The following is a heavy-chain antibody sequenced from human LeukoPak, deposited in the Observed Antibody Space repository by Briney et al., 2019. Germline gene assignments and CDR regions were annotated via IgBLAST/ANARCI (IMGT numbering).Heavy chain of an antibody. CDR3: ARVAVSGINSRYEIDY. J-gene: IGHJ4*02. CDR2: VNHSGGT. D-gene: IGHD6-19*01. V-gene: IGHV4-34*01. Sequence: KPSETLSLTCTVSGGSISSYYWSWIRQTPGKGLEWIGEVNHSGGTNYNPSLKSRVTISLDTSKNQFSLKLSSVTAADTAVYYCARVAVSGINSRYEIDYWGQGTLVTVSS. CDR1: GGSISSYY.